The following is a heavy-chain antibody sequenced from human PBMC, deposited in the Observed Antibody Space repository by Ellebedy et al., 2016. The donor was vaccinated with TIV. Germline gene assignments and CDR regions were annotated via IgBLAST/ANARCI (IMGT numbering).Heavy chain of an antibody. V-gene: IGHV4-30-2*01. D-gene: IGHD1-14*01. J-gene: IGHJ5*02. CDR2: IYHSGST. CDR1: GTSISSGGFY. CDR3: AREALTNTYNWFDP. Sequence: MPSETLSLTCSVSGTSISSGGFYWSWIRKHPGKGLEWIGYIYHSGSTYYNPSLKSRVTISVDRSKNQVSLKLSSVTAADTAVYYCAREALTNTYNWFDPWGQGTLVTVSS.